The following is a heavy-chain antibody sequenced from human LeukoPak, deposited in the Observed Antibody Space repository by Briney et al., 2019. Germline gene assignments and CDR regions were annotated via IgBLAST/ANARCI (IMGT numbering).Heavy chain of an antibody. Sequence: GGSLRLSCAASGFTFSSYSMNWVRQAPGKGLEWVSSIYSTTTYIYYADSVKGRFTISRDIAENSLYLQMNSLRAEDTAVYYCARDQFIHAFDIWGQGTMVTVSS. D-gene: IGHD5-24*01. CDR2: IYSTTTYI. V-gene: IGHV3-21*01. CDR3: ARDQFIHAFDI. J-gene: IGHJ3*02. CDR1: GFTFSSYS.